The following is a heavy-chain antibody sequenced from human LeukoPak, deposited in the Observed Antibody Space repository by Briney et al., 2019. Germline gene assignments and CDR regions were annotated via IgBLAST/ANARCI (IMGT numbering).Heavy chain of an antibody. CDR1: GGTFSNYA. V-gene: IGHV1-69*06. CDR3: ARAALHCGSSRCYVSYGMDV. D-gene: IGHD2-2*01. Sequence: ASVKVSCKASGGTFSNYAISWVRQAPGQGLEWMGGVIPSFGTISYAQKFQGRLTIIADKSTNTIYMDLSSLRSEDTAVYYCARAALHCGSSRCYVSYGMDVWGKGTTVTVSS. CDR2: VIPSFGTI. J-gene: IGHJ6*04.